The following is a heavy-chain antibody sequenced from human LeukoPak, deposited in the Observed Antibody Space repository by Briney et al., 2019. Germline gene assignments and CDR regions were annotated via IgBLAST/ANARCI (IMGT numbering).Heavy chain of an antibody. D-gene: IGHD4-17*01. Sequence: PSETLSLTCAVSGVSFNDYYWSRVRQTPGKGLEWIGEINHSEYTNDSPSLKSRVTLSIDTSRKQFSLNLRSVTVADTGIYYCTRMTTGHDYWGQGTLVTVSS. CDR3: TRMTTGHDY. CDR2: INHSEYT. CDR1: GVSFNDYY. V-gene: IGHV4-34*01. J-gene: IGHJ4*02.